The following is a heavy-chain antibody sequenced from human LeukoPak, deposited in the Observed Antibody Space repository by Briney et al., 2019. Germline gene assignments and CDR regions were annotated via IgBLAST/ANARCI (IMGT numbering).Heavy chain of an antibody. D-gene: IGHD2-2*01. Sequence: PGGSLRLSCAASGFTVSTNYMSWVRQAPGKGLEWVSLIYSGGNTNYADSVKGRFTISRDNSKNTLYLQMNSLSAEDTAVYYCVVVPAAASSWVDYWGQGTLVTVSS. CDR3: VVVPAAASSWVDY. V-gene: IGHV3-53*01. CDR1: GFTVSTNY. J-gene: IGHJ4*02. CDR2: IYSGGNT.